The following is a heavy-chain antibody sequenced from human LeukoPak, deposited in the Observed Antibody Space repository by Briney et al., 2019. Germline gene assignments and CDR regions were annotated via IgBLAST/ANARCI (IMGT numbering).Heavy chain of an antibody. D-gene: IGHD4-17*01. V-gene: IGHV3-21*01. J-gene: IGHJ4*02. CDR1: GFTFSSYS. CDR2: ISSSSSYK. Sequence: GGSLTLSCAASGFTFSSYSMNWVRQAPGKGLEWVSSISSSSSYKYYADSVKGRFTISRDNAKNSLYLQMNSLRAEDTAVYYCARDSGDYVPFDYWGQGTLVTASS. CDR3: ARDSGDYVPFDY.